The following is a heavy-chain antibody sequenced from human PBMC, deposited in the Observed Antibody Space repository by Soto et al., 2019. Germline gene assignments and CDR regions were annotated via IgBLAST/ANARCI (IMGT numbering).Heavy chain of an antibody. V-gene: IGHV3-11*01. Sequence: PGGSLRLSCAASGFTFSDSYMSWIRQAPGKGLEWLSYISNSGDIIYYADSVKGRFTISRDNAKNSLYLQMNSLRVDDTAMYYCARGRIPYWGQGTLVTVSS. D-gene: IGHD5-18*01. CDR3: ARGRIPY. CDR2: ISNSGDII. J-gene: IGHJ4*02. CDR1: GFTFSDSY.